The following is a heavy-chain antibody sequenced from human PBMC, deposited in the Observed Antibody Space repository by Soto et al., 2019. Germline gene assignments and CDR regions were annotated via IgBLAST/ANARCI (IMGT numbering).Heavy chain of an antibody. J-gene: IGHJ6*02. CDR3: ARDPLIDLGEPRDGMDV. Sequence: QVQLAQSGAEVKKPGASVRLPCKASGYTFTSYAIHWVRQAPGHRLEWLGWINASNGNTKYSRDFQGRVTITRDTSASAAYMELISLRSEDTAVYYCARDPLIDLGEPRDGMDVWGLGTTVIVSS. D-gene: IGHD3-10*01. V-gene: IGHV1-3*01. CDR1: GYTFTSYA. CDR2: INASNGNT.